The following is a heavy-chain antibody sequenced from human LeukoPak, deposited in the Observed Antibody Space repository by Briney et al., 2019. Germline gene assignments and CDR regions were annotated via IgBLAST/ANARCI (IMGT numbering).Heavy chain of an antibody. CDR3: AKERDSRGYFDY. D-gene: IGHD6-13*01. J-gene: IGHJ4*02. V-gene: IGHV3-23*01. CDR1: GFTFSSYA. Sequence: GGSLRLSCAASGFTFSSYAMSWVRQAPGKGLEWVSAISGSGGSTYYADSVKGRFTISRDNSKNTPYMQMNSLRAEDTAVYYCAKERDSRGYFDYWGQGTLVTVSS. CDR2: ISGSGGST.